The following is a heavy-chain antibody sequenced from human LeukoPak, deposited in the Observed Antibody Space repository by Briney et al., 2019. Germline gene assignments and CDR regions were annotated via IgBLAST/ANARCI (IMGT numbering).Heavy chain of an antibody. CDR2: IYYTGST. CDR1: GDSISSTSYY. Sequence: QPSETLSLTCTVSGDSISSTSYYRGWIRQPPGKGLERIGSIYYTGSTSYNPPLKSRVTMSIDTSKNQFALKVSSVTAADTAVYYCARLSLLLWFGELRYNWFDPWGQGTLVTVSS. V-gene: IGHV4-39*01. D-gene: IGHD3-10*01. J-gene: IGHJ5*02. CDR3: ARLSLLLWFGELRYNWFDP.